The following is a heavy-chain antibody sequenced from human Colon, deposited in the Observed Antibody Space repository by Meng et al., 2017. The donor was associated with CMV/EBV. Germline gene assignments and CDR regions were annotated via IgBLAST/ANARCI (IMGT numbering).Heavy chain of an antibody. V-gene: IGHV3-7*01. CDR3: ARVDGYCSSTSCYIGDFFDL. J-gene: IGHJ4*02. CDR2: IKQDGSEK. D-gene: IGHD2-2*02. Sequence: GESLKISCEVSGFTFSYYWMSWVRQAPGKGLEWVADIKQDGSEKNYVDSVKGRFSISRDNAKNSLYLQMNSLRAEDTAVYYCARVDGYCSSTSCYIGDFFDLWGQGTLVTVSS. CDR1: GFTFSYYW.